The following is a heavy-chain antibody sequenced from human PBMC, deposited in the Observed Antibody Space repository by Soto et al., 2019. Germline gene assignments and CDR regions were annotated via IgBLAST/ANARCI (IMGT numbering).Heavy chain of an antibody. Sequence: QVQLQQWGAGLLKPSETLSLTCAVYGGSFSGYYWSWIRQPPGKGLEWIGEINHSGSTNYNPSLTSRVTISVDTSKNQFSLKLSSVTAADTAVYYCASEVYCSSTSCYETPRSGYYYYYGMDVWGQGTTVTVSS. CDR2: INHSGST. J-gene: IGHJ6*02. CDR1: GGSFSGYY. V-gene: IGHV4-34*01. D-gene: IGHD2-2*01. CDR3: ASEVYCSSTSCYETPRSGYYYYYGMDV.